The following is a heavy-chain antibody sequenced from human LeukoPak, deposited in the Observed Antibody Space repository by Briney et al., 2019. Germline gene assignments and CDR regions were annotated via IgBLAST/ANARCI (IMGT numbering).Heavy chain of an antibody. Sequence: TGGSLRLSCAASGFKFDDHGMSWVRQVPGKGREWVSGLNWNGGRTGYADSVKGRFTISRDNAKNSLYLQMNSLRAEDTAFYYCAKDRSFIGLDIWGQGTMVIVSS. CDR2: LNWNGGRT. CDR3: AKDRSFIGLDI. D-gene: IGHD1-26*01. J-gene: IGHJ3*02. CDR1: GFKFDDHG. V-gene: IGHV3-20*04.